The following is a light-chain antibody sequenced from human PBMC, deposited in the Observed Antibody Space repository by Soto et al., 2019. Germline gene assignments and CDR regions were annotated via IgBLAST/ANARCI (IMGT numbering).Light chain of an antibody. CDR3: CSYVDTDTWV. J-gene: IGLJ3*02. Sequence: QSALTQPRSVSGSPGQSVTISCTGTNSDVGGYNYVSWYQRYPGKAPKLMISGVSERPSGVPDRFSGSKSGNTASLTISGLQAEDEADYYCCSYVDTDTWVFGGGTK. CDR2: GVS. CDR1: NSDVGGYNY. V-gene: IGLV2-11*01.